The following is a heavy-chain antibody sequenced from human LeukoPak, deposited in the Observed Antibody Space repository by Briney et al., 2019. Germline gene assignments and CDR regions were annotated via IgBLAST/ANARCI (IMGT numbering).Heavy chain of an antibody. V-gene: IGHV4-34*01. CDR1: GGSFSGYY. Sequence: PSETLSLTCAVYGGSFSGYYWSWIRQPPGKGLEWIGEINHSGSTNYNPSLKSRVTISVDTSKNQFSLKLSSVTAADTAVYYCARARLYSNYHWFDPWGQGTLVIVSS. D-gene: IGHD4-11*01. J-gene: IGHJ5*02. CDR3: ARARLYSNYHWFDP. CDR2: INHSGST.